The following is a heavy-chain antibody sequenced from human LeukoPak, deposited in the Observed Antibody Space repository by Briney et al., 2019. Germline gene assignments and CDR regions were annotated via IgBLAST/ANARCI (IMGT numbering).Heavy chain of an antibody. V-gene: IGHV1-69*04. CDR1: GGTFSSYA. Sequence: SVKVSCKASGGTFSSYAISWVRQAPGQGLEWMGRIIPILGIANYAQKFQGRVTITADKSTSTAYMELSSLRSEDTAVYYCARDWDYSEPLGYMDVWGKGTTVTVSS. CDR2: IIPILGIA. J-gene: IGHJ6*03. CDR3: ARDWDYSEPLGYMDV. D-gene: IGHD4-11*01.